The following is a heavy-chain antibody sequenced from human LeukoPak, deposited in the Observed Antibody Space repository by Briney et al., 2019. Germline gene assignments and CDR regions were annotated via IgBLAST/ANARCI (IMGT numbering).Heavy chain of an antibody. D-gene: IGHD2/OR15-2a*01. CDR1: GFTFSSFW. J-gene: IGHJ4*02. Sequence: GGSLRLSCAASGFTFSSFWMSWVRQAPGKGLEWVANIKQDGSEKYYVDSVKGRFTISRDNSKNTLYLQMNSLRTEDTAIYYCAKTLVLLTPDYWGQGTLVSVSS. CDR2: IKQDGSEK. CDR3: AKTLVLLTPDY. V-gene: IGHV3-7*01.